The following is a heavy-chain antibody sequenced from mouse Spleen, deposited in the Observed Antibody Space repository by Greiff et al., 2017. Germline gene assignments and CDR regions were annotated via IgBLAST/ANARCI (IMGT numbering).Heavy chain of an antibody. D-gene: IGHD2-3*01. J-gene: IGHJ2*01. Sequence: EVQLVESGGGLVKPGGSLKLSCAASGFAFSSYDMSWVRQTPEKRLEWVAYISSGGGSTYYPDTVKGRFTISRDNAKNTLYLQMSSLKSEDTAMYYCARHFYDGYLDYWGQGTTLTVSS. V-gene: IGHV5-12-1*01. CDR2: ISSGGGST. CDR3: ARHFYDGYLDY. CDR1: GFAFSSYD.